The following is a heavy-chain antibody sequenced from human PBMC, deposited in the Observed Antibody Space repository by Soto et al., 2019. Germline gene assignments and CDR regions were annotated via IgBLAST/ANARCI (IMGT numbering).Heavy chain of an antibody. Sequence: QVQLVQSGAEVKKPGASVKVSCKASGYTFTSYDINWVRQATGQGLEWMGWMHPNSGNTGYARKFQGRVTMTRNTSISTAYMELSSLRSEDTAVYYCARGPDCSCGSCYLSWGYYYGMDVWGQGTTVTVSS. CDR2: MHPNSGNT. D-gene: IGHD2-15*01. CDR1: GYTFTSYD. V-gene: IGHV1-8*01. J-gene: IGHJ6*02. CDR3: ARGPDCSCGSCYLSWGYYYGMDV.